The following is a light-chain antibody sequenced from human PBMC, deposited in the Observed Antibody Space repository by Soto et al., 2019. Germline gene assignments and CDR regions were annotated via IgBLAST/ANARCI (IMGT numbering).Light chain of an antibody. CDR2: KAS. Sequence: DIQMTQSPSTLSASVGDRVTVTCRASQSISDWLAWYQQKPGKAPKLLIYKASSLESGVPSRFSGSGSGTEFTLTISSLQPDDFATYYCQQYNSYRTFGQGTKVDNK. J-gene: IGKJ1*01. CDR3: QQYNSYRT. CDR1: QSISDW. V-gene: IGKV1-5*03.